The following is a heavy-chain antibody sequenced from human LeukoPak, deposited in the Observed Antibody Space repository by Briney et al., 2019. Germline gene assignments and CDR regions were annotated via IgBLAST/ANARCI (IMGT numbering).Heavy chain of an antibody. V-gene: IGHV4-39*01. CDR1: GGSISSSSYY. D-gene: IGHD3-10*01. CDR3: ARQYGSGSYYPPFDY. J-gene: IGHJ4*02. CDR2: IYYSGST. Sequence: SETLSLTCTVSGGSISSSSYYWGWIRQPPGKGLEWIVSIYYSGSTYYNPSLKSRVTISVDTSKNQFSLRLSSVTASDTAVYYCARQYGSGSYYPPFDYWGQGTLVTVSS.